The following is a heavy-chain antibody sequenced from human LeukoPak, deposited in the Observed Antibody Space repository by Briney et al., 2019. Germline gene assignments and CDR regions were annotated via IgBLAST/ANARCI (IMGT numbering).Heavy chain of an antibody. J-gene: IGHJ5*02. CDR1: GGSISSSSYY. CDR3: ARDGSSFVAP. CDR2: IYYSGST. D-gene: IGHD2-15*01. Sequence: SETLSLTCTVSGGSISSSSYYWGWIRQPPGKGLEWIGSIYYSGSTYYNPSLKSRVTISVDTSKNQFSLKLSSVTAADTAVYYCARDGSSFVAPWGQGTLVTVSS. V-gene: IGHV4-39*07.